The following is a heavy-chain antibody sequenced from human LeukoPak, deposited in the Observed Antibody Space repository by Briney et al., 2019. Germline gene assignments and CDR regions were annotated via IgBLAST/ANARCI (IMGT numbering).Heavy chain of an antibody. Sequence: GGSLRLSCAASGFTFSSYWMSWVRQAPGKGLEWVANINQDGSAKYYVDSVKGRFTMSRDNPKNSMYLQMNNLRAEDTAVYYCARGDYYDGSGSDTDAFDIWGQGTMVTVSS. V-gene: IGHV3-7*01. D-gene: IGHD3-22*01. CDR3: ARGDYYDGSGSDTDAFDI. J-gene: IGHJ3*02. CDR2: INQDGSAK. CDR1: GFTFSSYW.